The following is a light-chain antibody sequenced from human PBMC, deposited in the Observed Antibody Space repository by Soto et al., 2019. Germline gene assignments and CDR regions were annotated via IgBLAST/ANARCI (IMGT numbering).Light chain of an antibody. Sequence: QSVLTQPASVSGAPGQRVTISCTGSSSNIGAGYDVHWYQQLPGTAPKLLIYGNSNRPSGVPDRFSGSKSGTSASLAITGLQAEDEADYYCHSYDRSLSGWVFGGGTKLTVL. CDR2: GNS. V-gene: IGLV1-40*01. J-gene: IGLJ3*02. CDR3: HSYDRSLSGWV. CDR1: SSNIGAGYD.